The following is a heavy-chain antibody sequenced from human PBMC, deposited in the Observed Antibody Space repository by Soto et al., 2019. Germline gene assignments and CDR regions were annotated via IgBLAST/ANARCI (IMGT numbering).Heavy chain of an antibody. J-gene: IGHJ6*02. D-gene: IGHD2-15*01. CDR2: ISSGGSST. V-gene: IGHV3-11*01. CDR1: GFSLRDYY. Sequence: GGSLRLSCEVSGFSLRDYYMSWIRQAPGKGLEWVSYISSGGSSTFYTESVKGRFTISRGIAKNSLHLQMNSLRVEDMAVYFCARRGPLNNIVVVPDYFGLDVWGQGTTVTVSS. CDR3: ARRGPLNNIVVVPDYFGLDV.